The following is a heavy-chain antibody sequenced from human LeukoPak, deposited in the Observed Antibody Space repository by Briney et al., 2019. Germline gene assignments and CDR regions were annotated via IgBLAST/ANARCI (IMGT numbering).Heavy chain of an antibody. Sequence: GGSLRLSCAASGFTFSSYSMNWVRQAPGKGLEWVGRIKSKTDGGTTDYAAPVKGRFTISRDDSKNTLYLQMNSLKTEDTAVYYCTTDRYYSGGSLGDVWGQGTTVTVSS. V-gene: IGHV3-15*01. D-gene: IGHD2-15*01. CDR3: TTDRYYSGGSLGDV. CDR2: IKSKTDGGTT. J-gene: IGHJ6*02. CDR1: GFTFSSYS.